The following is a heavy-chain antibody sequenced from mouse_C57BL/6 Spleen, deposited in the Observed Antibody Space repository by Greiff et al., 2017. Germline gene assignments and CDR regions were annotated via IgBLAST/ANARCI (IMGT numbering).Heavy chain of an antibody. Sequence: EVKLMESGPGLVKPSQSLSLTCSVTGYSITSGYYWNWIRQFPGNKLEWMGYISYDGSNNYNPSLKNRISITRDTSKNQFFLKLNSVTTEDTATYYCARDGDYGSSLFAYWGQGTLVTVSA. D-gene: IGHD1-1*01. CDR2: ISYDGSN. CDR3: ARDGDYGSSLFAY. V-gene: IGHV3-6*01. CDR1: GYSITSGYY. J-gene: IGHJ3*01.